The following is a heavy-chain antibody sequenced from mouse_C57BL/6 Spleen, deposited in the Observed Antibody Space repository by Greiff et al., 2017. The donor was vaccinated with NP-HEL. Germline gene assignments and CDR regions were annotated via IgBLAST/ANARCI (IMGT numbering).Heavy chain of an antibody. CDR3: ARSLYDYDNYFDY. CDR2: IDPSDSYT. D-gene: IGHD2-4*01. V-gene: IGHV1-69*01. J-gene: IGHJ2*01. Sequence: VKLQQPGAELVMPGASVKLSCKASGYTFTSYWMHWVKQRPGQGLEWIGEIDPSDSYTNYNQKFKGKSTLTVDKSSSTAYMQLSSLTSEDSAVYYCARSLYDYDNYFDYWGQGTTLTVSS. CDR1: GYTFTSYW.